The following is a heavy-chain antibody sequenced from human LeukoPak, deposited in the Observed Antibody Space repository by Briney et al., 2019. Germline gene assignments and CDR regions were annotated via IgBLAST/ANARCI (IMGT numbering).Heavy chain of an antibody. V-gene: IGHV3-48*01. Sequence: GGSLRLSCAASGFTFSSYSMNWVRQAPGKGLEWVSYISSSSTIYYADSVKGRFTISRDNAKNSLYLQMNSLRAEDTAVYYCARDGVQLWGDYYYYMDVWGKGTTVTVSS. CDR2: ISSSSTI. CDR3: ARDGVQLWGDYYYYMDV. CDR1: GFTFSSYS. D-gene: IGHD5-18*01. J-gene: IGHJ6*03.